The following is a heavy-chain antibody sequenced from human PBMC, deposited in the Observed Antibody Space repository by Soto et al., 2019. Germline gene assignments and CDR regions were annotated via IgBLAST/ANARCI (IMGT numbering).Heavy chain of an antibody. J-gene: IGHJ6*02. CDR1: GGSISSSNW. V-gene: IGHV4-4*02. CDR2: IYHSGST. Sequence: PSETLSLTCAVSGGSISSSNWWSWVRQPPGKGLEWIGEIYHSGSTNYNPSLKSRVTISVDKSKNQFSLKLSSVTAADTAVYYCARDRRAPPPWYYYGMDVWGQGTTVTVSS. D-gene: IGHD6-6*01. CDR3: ARDRRAPPPWYYYGMDV.